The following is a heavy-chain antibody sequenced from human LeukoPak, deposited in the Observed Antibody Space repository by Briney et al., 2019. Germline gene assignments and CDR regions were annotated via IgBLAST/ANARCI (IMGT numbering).Heavy chain of an antibody. D-gene: IGHD3-22*01. Sequence: SETLSLTCTVSGGSISSYYWSWIRQPPGKGLEWIGYIYYSGSTNYNPSLKSRVTISVDKSKNQFSLKLSSVTAADTAVYYCASFSGYQKYFQHWGQGTLVTVSS. CDR2: IYYSGST. V-gene: IGHV4-59*12. CDR3: ASFSGYQKYFQH. CDR1: GGSISSYY. J-gene: IGHJ1*01.